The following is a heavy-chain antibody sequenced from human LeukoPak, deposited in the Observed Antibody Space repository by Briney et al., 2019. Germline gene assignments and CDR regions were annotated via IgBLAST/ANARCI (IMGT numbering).Heavy chain of an antibody. J-gene: IGHJ6*03. Sequence: GASVKVSCKASGYTFIGYYVHWVRQAPGQGLEWMGGIIPIFGTANYAQKFQGRVTITADKSTSTAYMELSSLRSEDTAVYYCASRYCSGGSCYNYYYYMDVWGKGTTVTVSS. D-gene: IGHD2-15*01. CDR2: IIPIFGTA. CDR1: GYTFIGYY. CDR3: ASRYCSGGSCYNYYYYMDV. V-gene: IGHV1-69*06.